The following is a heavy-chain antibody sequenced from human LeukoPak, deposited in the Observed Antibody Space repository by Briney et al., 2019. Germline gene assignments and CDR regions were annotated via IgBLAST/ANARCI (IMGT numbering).Heavy chain of an antibody. V-gene: IGHV3-9*01. CDR3: AKDPSHIAVATPFDY. CDR2: ISWNSGSI. J-gene: IGHJ4*02. Sequence: GGSLRLSCAASGFTFSNYAMHWVRQAPGKGLEWVSGISWNSGSIGYADSVKGRFTISRDNAKNSLYLQMNSLRAEDTALYYCAKDPSHIAVATPFDYWGQGTLVTVSS. CDR1: GFTFSNYA. D-gene: IGHD6-19*01.